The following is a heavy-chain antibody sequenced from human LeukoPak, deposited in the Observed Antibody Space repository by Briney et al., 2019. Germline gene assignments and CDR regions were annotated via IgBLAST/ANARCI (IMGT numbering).Heavy chain of an antibody. CDR1: GCTFSSYS. D-gene: IGHD6-13*01. Sequence: GGSLRLSCAASGCTFSSYSMNWVRQAPGKGLEWVSYISSSSSTIYYADSVKGRFTISRDNAKNSLYQQMNSLRDEDTAVYYCARIVRGIAAAGYNWFDPWGQGTLVTVSS. CDR3: ARIVRGIAAAGYNWFDP. V-gene: IGHV3-48*02. J-gene: IGHJ5*02. CDR2: ISSSSSTI.